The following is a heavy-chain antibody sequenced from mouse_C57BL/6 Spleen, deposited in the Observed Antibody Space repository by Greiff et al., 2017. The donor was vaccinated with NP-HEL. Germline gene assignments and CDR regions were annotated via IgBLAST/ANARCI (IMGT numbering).Heavy chain of an antibody. D-gene: IGHD4-1*01. V-gene: IGHV1-81*01. CDR2: LYPRSGNT. Sequence: QVQLQQSGAELARPGASVKLSCKASGYTFTSYGISWVKQRTGQGLEGIGELYPRSGNTYYNEKFKGKATLTADKSSSTAYMELRSLTSEDSAVYFCARKTGFAYWGQGTLVTVSA. CDR3: ARKTGFAY. CDR1: GYTFTSYG. J-gene: IGHJ3*01.